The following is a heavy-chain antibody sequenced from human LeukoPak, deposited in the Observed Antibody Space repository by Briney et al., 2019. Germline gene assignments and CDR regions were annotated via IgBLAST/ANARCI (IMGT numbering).Heavy chain of an antibody. CDR2: IYYSGST. CDR1: GGSISSSNW. J-gene: IGHJ4*02. D-gene: IGHD1-26*01. CDR3: ARISGSFFDY. V-gene: IGHV4-4*02. Sequence: SETLSLTCAVCGGSISSSNWWSWVRQPPGKGLEWIGEIYYSGSTNYNPPLKSRLSISVDQSQNQFSLKVSSVPAADTAVYYCARISGSFFDYWGQGTLVTVSS.